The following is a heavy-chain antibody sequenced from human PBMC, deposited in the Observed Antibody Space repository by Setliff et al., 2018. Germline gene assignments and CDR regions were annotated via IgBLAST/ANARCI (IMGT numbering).Heavy chain of an antibody. Sequence: GGSLRLSCAASGFSFSNYWMSWVRQAPGKGLEWVTTIKQDGSVKHYVDSVKGRFTISRDNGKNTLYLQMNSLRAEDTAVYYCARDGHNVYYFDYWGLGTLVTVSS. CDR1: GFSFSNYW. CDR2: IKQDGSVK. D-gene: IGHD1-1*01. CDR3: ARDGHNVYYFDY. J-gene: IGHJ4*02. V-gene: IGHV3-7*01.